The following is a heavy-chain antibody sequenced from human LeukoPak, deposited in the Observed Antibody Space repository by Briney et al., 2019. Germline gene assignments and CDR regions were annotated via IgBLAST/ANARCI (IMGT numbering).Heavy chain of an antibody. D-gene: IGHD3-10*01. CDR2: IYYSGST. CDR3: ARNYGSGPKGTYYYMDV. V-gene: IGHV4-59*01. J-gene: IGHJ6*03. CDR1: GGSISSYY. Sequence: PSETLSLTCTVSGGSISSYYWSWIRQPPGKGLEWIGYIYYSGSTNYNPSLKSRVTISVDTSKNQFSLKLSSVTAADTAVYYCARNYGSGPKGTYYYMDVWGKGTTVTISS.